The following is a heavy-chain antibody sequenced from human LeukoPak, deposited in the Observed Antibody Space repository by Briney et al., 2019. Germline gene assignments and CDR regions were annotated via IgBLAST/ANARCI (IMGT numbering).Heavy chain of an antibody. CDR1: GGSISSYY. D-gene: IGHD6-13*01. CDR3: ARDGGYSSSWYYRQGAFDI. J-gene: IGHJ3*02. Sequence: PSETLSLTCTVSGGSISSYYWSWIRQPAGKGLEWIGRIYTSGSTNYNPSLKSRVTISVDKSKNQFSLKLSSVTAADTAVYYCARDGGYSSSWYYRQGAFDIWGQGTMATVSS. V-gene: IGHV4-4*07. CDR2: IYTSGST.